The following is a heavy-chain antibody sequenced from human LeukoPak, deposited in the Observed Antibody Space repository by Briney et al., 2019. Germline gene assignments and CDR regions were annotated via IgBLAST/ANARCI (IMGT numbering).Heavy chain of an antibody. D-gene: IGHD3-16*01. CDR1: GFTFSSYA. CDR3: ARFGY. V-gene: IGHV3-30*04. Sequence: GGSLRLSCAASGFTFSSYAMHWVRQAPGKGLEWVAVISYDGSNKYYADSVKGRFTISRDNSKNTLYLQMSSLRAEDTAVYYCARFGYWGQGTLVTVSS. CDR2: ISYDGSNK. J-gene: IGHJ4*02.